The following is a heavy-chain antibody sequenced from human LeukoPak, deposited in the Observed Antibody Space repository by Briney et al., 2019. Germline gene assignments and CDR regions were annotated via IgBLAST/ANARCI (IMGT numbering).Heavy chain of an antibody. Sequence: PGGSLRLSCAVSGFTFSNYEMNWVRLAPGKGLEWVSDISSSGSTIYYADSVKGRFTISRDNAKNSLYLQMNSLRAEDTAVYYCVRAGAMTRIDGFDPWGQGTLVTVSS. J-gene: IGHJ5*02. D-gene: IGHD1/OR15-1a*01. CDR1: GFTFSNYE. CDR2: ISSSGSTI. V-gene: IGHV3-48*03. CDR3: VRAGAMTRIDGFDP.